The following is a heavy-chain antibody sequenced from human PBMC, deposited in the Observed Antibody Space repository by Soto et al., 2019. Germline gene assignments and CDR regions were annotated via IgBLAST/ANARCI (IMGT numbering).Heavy chain of an antibody. Sequence: QVHLVQSGAEVKKPGASVKVSCKGSGYAFTTYGITWVRQAPGQGLEWMGWISAHNGNTNYAQKLQGRVTVTRDTSTSPAYMELRSLRSDDTAVYYCARGRYGDYWGQGALVNVSS. J-gene: IGHJ4*02. CDR1: GYAFTTYG. CDR3: ARGRYGDY. V-gene: IGHV1-18*01. D-gene: IGHD1-1*01. CDR2: ISAHNGNT.